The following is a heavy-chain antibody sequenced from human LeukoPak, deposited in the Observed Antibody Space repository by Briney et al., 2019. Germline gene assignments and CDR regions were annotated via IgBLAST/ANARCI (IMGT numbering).Heavy chain of an antibody. CDR1: GFTVSDNY. Sequence: GGSLRLSCAASGFTVSDNYMSWVRQAPGKGLEWVSVMYSGGDTYYANSVKGRFTFSRDISQNTLYLQMNGLRTEDTAMYYWEGDAPQFPAAGARASWGQGPLVTVSS. V-gene: IGHV3-53*01. CDR2: MYSGGDT. D-gene: IGHD6-13*01. CDR3: EGDAPQFPAAGARAS. J-gene: IGHJ5*02.